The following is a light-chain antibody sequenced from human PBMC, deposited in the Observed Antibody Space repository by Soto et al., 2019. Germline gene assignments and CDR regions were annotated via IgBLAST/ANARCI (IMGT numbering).Light chain of an antibody. CDR3: HQRQSWPRT. CDR1: QYINTR. J-gene: IGKJ1*01. V-gene: IGKV3-11*01. CDR2: QTS. Sequence: EILLTQSPATLSSFPGDRVTLSCRASQYINTRLAWYQHRPGQAPRLLLYQTSIRAAGITARFSASGSGTDFTLTLSGVQPGDLPLYYCHQRQSWPRTFGQGTKVDIK.